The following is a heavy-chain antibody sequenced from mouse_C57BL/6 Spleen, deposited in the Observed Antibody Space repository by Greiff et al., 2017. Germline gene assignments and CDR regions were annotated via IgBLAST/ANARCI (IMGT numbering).Heavy chain of an antibody. CDR3: ARFLYYGDWYFDV. CDR1: GFTFTDYY. Sequence: EVQRVESGGGLVQPGGSLSLSCAASGFTFTDYYMSWVRQPPGKALEWLGFIRNKANGYTTEYSASVKGRFTISRDNSQSILYLQMNALRAEDSATYYCARFLYYGDWYFDVWGTGTTVTVSS. CDR2: IRNKANGYTT. V-gene: IGHV7-3*01. D-gene: IGHD1-1*01. J-gene: IGHJ1*03.